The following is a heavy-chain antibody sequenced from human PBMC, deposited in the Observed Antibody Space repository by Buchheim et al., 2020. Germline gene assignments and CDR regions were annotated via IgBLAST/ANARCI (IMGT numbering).Heavy chain of an antibody. CDR1: GFTFSSYA. CDR2: ISYDGSNK. V-gene: IGHV3-30*01. Sequence: QVQLVESGGGVVQPGRSLRLSCAASGFTFSSYAMHWVRQAPGKGLEWVAVISYDGSNKYYADSVKGRFTISRDNSKNTLYLQMNSLRAEDTAVYYCARESDAEEYYYDSSGQYYFDYWGQGIL. D-gene: IGHD3-22*01. CDR3: ARESDAEEYYYDSSGQYYFDY. J-gene: IGHJ4*02.